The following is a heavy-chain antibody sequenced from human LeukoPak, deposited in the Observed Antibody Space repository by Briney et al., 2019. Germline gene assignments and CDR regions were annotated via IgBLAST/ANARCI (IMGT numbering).Heavy chain of an antibody. CDR2: ISSSGSTI. CDR1: GFTFSSYA. D-gene: IGHD6-19*01. CDR3: ARDFSSGWYGFDY. J-gene: IGHJ4*02. Sequence: GGSLRLSCAASGFTFSSYAMNWVRQAPGKGLEWVSYISSSGSTIYYADSVKGRFTISRDNAKNSLYLQMNSLRAEDTAVYYCARDFSSGWYGFDYWGQGTLVTVSS. V-gene: IGHV3-48*03.